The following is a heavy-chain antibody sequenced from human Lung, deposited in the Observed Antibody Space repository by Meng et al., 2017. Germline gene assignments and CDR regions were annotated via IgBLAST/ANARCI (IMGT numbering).Heavy chain of an antibody. Sequence: AVNVSRKARVGIFSNYVIGWVRQAPGQGLEGLGGINVVFGTTTYTQKCQDRVTITSDESTSTVYMELTTMTSEDTAVYFCARKAGNCISTTCYSLDYWGQGTLVTVSS. D-gene: IGHD2-2*01. CDR3: ARKAGNCISTTCYSLDY. V-gene: IGHV1-69*13. J-gene: IGHJ4*02. CDR1: VGIFSNYV. CDR2: INVVFGTT.